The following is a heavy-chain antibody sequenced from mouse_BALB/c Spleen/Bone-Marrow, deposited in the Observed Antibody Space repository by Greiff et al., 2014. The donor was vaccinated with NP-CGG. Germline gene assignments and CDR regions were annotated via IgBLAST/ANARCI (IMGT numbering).Heavy chain of an antibody. Sequence: VKLMESGAELVKPGASVKLSCTASGFNIKDTYMHWVKQRPEQGLEWIGRIDPANGNTKYDPKFQGKATITADTSSNTAYLQLSSLTSEDTAVYFCARAYYGNYPYAMDYWGQGTSVTVSS. CDR3: ARAYYGNYPYAMDY. D-gene: IGHD2-10*01. V-gene: IGHV14-3*02. CDR1: GFNIKDTY. CDR2: IDPANGNT. J-gene: IGHJ4*01.